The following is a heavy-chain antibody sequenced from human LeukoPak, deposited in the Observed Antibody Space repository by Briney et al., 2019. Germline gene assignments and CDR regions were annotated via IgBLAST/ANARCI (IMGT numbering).Heavy chain of an antibody. CDR2: IYSTGSA. J-gene: IGHJ4*02. V-gene: IGHV4-59*01. D-gene: IGHD3-22*01. Sequence: SETLSLTCTVSGGSINNYYLSWIRQSPEKRLEWIGYIYSTGSANYSPSLRSRVTMSVETSRNQFSLRLVSVTAADTAVYFCARDSSGYYFLPFDFWGQGILVTVSS. CDR3: ARDSSGYYFLPFDF. CDR1: GGSINNYY.